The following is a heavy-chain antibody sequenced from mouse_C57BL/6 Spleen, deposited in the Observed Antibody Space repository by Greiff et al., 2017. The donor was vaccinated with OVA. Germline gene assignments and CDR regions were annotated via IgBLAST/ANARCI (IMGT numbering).Heavy chain of an antibody. CDR3: ARVYSWYFDV. D-gene: IGHD1-1*01. J-gene: IGHJ1*03. CDR1: GYTFTSYW. Sequence: QVQLQQPGAELVMPGASVKLSCKASGYTFTSYWMHWVKQRPGQGLEWIGEIDPSDSYTNYNQKFKGKSTLTVDKSSSTAYMQLSSLTSEDSAVYYCARVYSWYFDVWGTGTTVTVSS. V-gene: IGHV1-69*01. CDR2: IDPSDSYT.